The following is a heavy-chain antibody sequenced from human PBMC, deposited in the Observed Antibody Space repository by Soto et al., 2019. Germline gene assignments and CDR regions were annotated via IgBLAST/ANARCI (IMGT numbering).Heavy chain of an antibody. D-gene: IGHD5-18*01. Sequence: SETLSLTCTVSGGSISNAAYSCIWIRQPPGKGLEWIGYIYPSGMPFYNPSLRSRVTISIDRSNDQFSLNLKSVTAADTAVYYCARERGGYGLFDSWGQGTLVTVSS. CDR3: ARERGGYGLFDS. J-gene: IGHJ4*02. CDR2: IYPSGMP. V-gene: IGHV4-30-2*01. CDR1: GGSISNAAYS.